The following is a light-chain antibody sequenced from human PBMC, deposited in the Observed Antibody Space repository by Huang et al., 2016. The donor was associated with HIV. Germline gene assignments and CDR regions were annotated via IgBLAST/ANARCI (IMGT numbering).Light chain of an antibody. Sequence: AIQMTQPPASLSASVGDRVTITCRASQDIGNDLGWYQQRLGKAPKLLVSSASHLQSGVPSRFTGSGSATHFTLTISGLQPEDFATYYCLQDYVYPWTFGQGTKVEI. J-gene: IGKJ1*01. CDR1: QDIGND. CDR3: LQDYVYPWT. V-gene: IGKV1-6*01. CDR2: SAS.